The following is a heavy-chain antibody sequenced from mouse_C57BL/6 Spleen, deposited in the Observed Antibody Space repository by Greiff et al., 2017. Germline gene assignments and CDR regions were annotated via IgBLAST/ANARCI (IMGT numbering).Heavy chain of an antibody. CDR2: IHPNSGST. V-gene: IGHV1-64*01. CDR3: ARSRVITTVVATDY. J-gene: IGHJ2*01. D-gene: IGHD1-1*01. CDR1: GYTFTSYW. Sequence: QVQLKQSGAELVKPGASVKLSCKASGYTFTSYWMHWVKQRPGQGLEWIGMIHPNSGSTNYNEKFKSKATLTVDKSSSTAYMQLSSLTSEDSAVYYCARSRVITTVVATDYWGQGTTLTVSS.